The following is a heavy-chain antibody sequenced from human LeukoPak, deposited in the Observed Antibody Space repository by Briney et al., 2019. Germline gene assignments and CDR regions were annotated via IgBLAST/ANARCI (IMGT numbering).Heavy chain of an antibody. D-gene: IGHD7-27*01. CDR1: EFTFSSFA. CDR3: ARTGAYRRNYYYMDV. CDR2: ISYDGSDK. V-gene: IGHV3-30*03. Sequence: GGSLRLSCAASEFTFSSFAMYWVRQAPGKGLEWVAVISYDGSDKYYADSVKGRFTISRDNAKNSLYLQMNSLRAEDTAVYYCARTGAYRRNYYYMDVWGKGTTVTVSS. J-gene: IGHJ6*03.